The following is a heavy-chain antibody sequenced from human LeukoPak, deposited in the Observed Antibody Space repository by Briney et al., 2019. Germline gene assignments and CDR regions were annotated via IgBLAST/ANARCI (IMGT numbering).Heavy chain of an antibody. Sequence: SETLSLTCAVYGGSFSGYYWSWIRQPPGKGLEWIGEINHSGSTYYNPSLKSRVTISVDTSKNQFSLKLSSVTAAGTAVYYCARRGIVVPEPDDAFDIWGQGTMVTVSS. CDR2: INHSGST. V-gene: IGHV4-34*01. CDR1: GGSFSGYY. J-gene: IGHJ3*02. CDR3: ARRGIVVPEPDDAFDI. D-gene: IGHD3-22*01.